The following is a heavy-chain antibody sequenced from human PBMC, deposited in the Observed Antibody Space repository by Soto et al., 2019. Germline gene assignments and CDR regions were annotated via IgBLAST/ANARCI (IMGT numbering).Heavy chain of an antibody. Sequence: GASVKVSCKASGYTFTSYDINWVRQATGQGLEWMGWMNPNSGNTGYAQKFQGRATMTRNTSISTAYMELSSLRSEDTAVYYCARDGSGGYAPPGTGYMDVWGKGTTVTVSS. CDR1: GYTFTSYD. CDR3: ARDGSGGYAPPGTGYMDV. J-gene: IGHJ6*03. CDR2: MNPNSGNT. D-gene: IGHD5-12*01. V-gene: IGHV1-8*01.